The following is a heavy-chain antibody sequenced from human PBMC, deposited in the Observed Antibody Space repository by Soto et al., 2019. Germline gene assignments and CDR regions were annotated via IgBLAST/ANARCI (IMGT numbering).Heavy chain of an antibody. CDR3: ARDLGRSTPATVTTPFNWFDP. D-gene: IGHD4-17*01. V-gene: IGHV1-69*12. CDR2: IIPIFGTA. Sequence: QVQLVQSGAEVKKPGSSVKVSCKASGGTFSSYAISWVRQAPGQGLEWMGGIIPIFGTANYAQKFQGRVTITADESTSTAYMELSSLRPEDTAVYYCARDLGRSTPATVTTPFNWFDPWGQGTLVTVSS. J-gene: IGHJ5*02. CDR1: GGTFSSYA.